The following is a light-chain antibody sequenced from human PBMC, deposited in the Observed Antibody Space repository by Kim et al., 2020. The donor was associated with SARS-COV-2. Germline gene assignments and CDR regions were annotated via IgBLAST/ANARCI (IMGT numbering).Light chain of an antibody. CDR3: GTWDSSLSAGV. Sequence: GQKVTISGSGSSSNIGNNYVSWYQQHPGTAPKLLIYDNNKRPSGIPDRFSGSKSGTSATLGITGLQTGDEADYYCGTWDSSLSAGVFGGGTQLTVL. CDR2: DNN. J-gene: IGLJ3*02. V-gene: IGLV1-51*01. CDR1: SSNIGNNY.